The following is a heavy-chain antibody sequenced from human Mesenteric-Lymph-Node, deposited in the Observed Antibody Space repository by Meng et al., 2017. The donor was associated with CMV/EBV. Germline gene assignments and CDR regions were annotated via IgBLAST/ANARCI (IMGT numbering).Heavy chain of an antibody. CDR2: INPNSGGT. V-gene: IGHV1-2*06. Sequence: YTFTGYYMHGVRQAPGQGREGMGRINPNSGGTNYAQKFQGRVTMTRDTSISTAYMELSRLRSDDTAVYYCARGGLNSGYDSGSAFGYWGQGTLVTVSS. D-gene: IGHD5-12*01. J-gene: IGHJ4*02. CDR3: ARGGLNSGYDSGSAFGY. CDR1: YTFTGYY.